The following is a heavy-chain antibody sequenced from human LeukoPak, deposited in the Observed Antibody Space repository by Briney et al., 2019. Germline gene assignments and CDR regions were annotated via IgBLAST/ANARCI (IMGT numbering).Heavy chain of an antibody. CDR3: AKGYSVGATNLNFGY. D-gene: IGHD1-26*01. J-gene: IGHJ4*02. CDR1: GFTFSSYA. V-gene: IGHV3-23*01. CDR2: ISGSGGST. Sequence: GGSLRLSCAASGFTFSSYAMSWVRQAPGKGLEWVSAISGSGGSTYYADSVKGRFTISRDNSKNTLYLQMSSLRAEDTAVYYCAKGYSVGATNLNFGYWGQGTLVTVSS.